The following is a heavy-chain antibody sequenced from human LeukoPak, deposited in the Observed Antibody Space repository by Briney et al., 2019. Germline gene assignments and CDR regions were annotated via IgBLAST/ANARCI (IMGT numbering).Heavy chain of an antibody. D-gene: IGHD3-16*02. V-gene: IGHV3-73*01. CDR2: IRNKGNSYAT. Sequence: GGSLRLSCAASGFTFSGSTIHWVRQTSGKGLEWVGRIRNKGNSYATAYAASVKGRFTISRDDSKNTAYPQMNSLKTEDTAVYYCTSRSSTFGGVIDLDYWGQGTLVTVSS. CDR1: GFTFSGST. J-gene: IGHJ4*02. CDR3: TSRSSTFGGVIDLDY.